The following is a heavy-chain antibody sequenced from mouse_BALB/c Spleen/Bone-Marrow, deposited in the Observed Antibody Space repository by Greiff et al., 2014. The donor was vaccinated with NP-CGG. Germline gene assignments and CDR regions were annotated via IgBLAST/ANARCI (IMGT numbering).Heavy chain of an antibody. V-gene: IGHV1-7*01. Sequence: VQLQQSGAELAEPGASVKMSCKASGYTFTSFWLQWVQQRPGQGLEWLGYINPPTDYTEYNQKFRGEATFTAEKSSSTAYIQLSSLTSEDSACYFCTILSYYLMNYWAQRAAVTVSP. J-gene: IGHJ4*01. CDR3: TILSYYLMNY. CDR1: GYTFTSFW. CDR2: INPPTDYT.